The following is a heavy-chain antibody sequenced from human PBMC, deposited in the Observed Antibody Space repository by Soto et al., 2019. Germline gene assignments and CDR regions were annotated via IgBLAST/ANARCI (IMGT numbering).Heavy chain of an antibody. CDR2: IKSKTDGGTT. Sequence: GGSLRLSCAASGFTFSNAWMSWVRQAPGKGLEWVGRIKSKTDGGTTDYAAPVKGRFTISRDDSKNTLYLQMNSLKTEDTAVYYCTTIGDDYDFWSGYYTGPQYFDYWGQGTLVTVSS. CDR3: TTIGDDYDFWSGYYTGPQYFDY. D-gene: IGHD3-3*01. J-gene: IGHJ4*02. CDR1: GFTFSNAW. V-gene: IGHV3-15*01.